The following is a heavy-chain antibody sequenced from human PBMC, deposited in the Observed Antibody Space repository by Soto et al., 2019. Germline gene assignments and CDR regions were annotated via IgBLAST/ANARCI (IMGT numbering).Heavy chain of an antibody. J-gene: IGHJ5*02. V-gene: IGHV4-59*01. Sequence: SETLSLTCTVSGGSISSYYWSWIRQPPGKGLEWIGYIYYSGSTNYNPSLKSRVTISVDTSKNQFSLKLSSVTAADTAVYYCAIDHESGDSLALCGQGTLVSGSA. CDR3: AIDHESGDSLAL. CDR2: IYYSGST. CDR1: GGSISSYY.